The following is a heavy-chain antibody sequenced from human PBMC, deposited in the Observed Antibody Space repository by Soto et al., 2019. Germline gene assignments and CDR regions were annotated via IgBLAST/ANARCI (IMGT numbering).Heavy chain of an antibody. V-gene: IGHV3-23*01. Sequence: GGSLRLSCAASGFTFSSYAMSWVRQAPGKGLEWVSAISGSGGSTYYADSVKGRFTISRDNSKNTLYLQMNSLRAEDTAVYYCATGAPYYYDSSGYYYYWGQGTLVTV. D-gene: IGHD3-22*01. CDR2: ISGSGGST. J-gene: IGHJ4*02. CDR1: GFTFSSYA. CDR3: ATGAPYYYDSSGYYYY.